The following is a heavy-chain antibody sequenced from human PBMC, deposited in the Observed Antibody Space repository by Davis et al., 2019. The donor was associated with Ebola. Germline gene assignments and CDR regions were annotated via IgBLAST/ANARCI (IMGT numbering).Heavy chain of an antibody. CDR2: IGTAGDT. CDR1: GFTFSSYG. D-gene: IGHD1-7*01. CDR3: ARSRGNYHFDY. Sequence: PGGSLRLSCAASGFTFSSYGMHWVRQATGKGLEWVSGIGTAGDTNYSGSVKGRFTISRENAKNSLYLQMNSLRAGDTAVYSCARSRGNYHFDYWGQGTLVTVSS. V-gene: IGHV3-13*01. J-gene: IGHJ4*02.